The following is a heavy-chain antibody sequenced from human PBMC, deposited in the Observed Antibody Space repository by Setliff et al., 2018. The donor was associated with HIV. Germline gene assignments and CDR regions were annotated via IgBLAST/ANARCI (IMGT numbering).Heavy chain of an antibody. J-gene: IGHJ4*02. D-gene: IGHD3-10*01. CDR3: ARGRVSRYYGSGSYYKPPVYYFDY. CDR1: GGSFSGYY. CDR2: INHSGST. V-gene: IGHV4-34*01. Sequence: SETLSFTCAVYGGSFSGYYWSWTRQPPGKGLEWIGEINHSGSTNYNPSLKSRITISVDTSKNQFSLNLSSVTAADTAVYYCARGRVSRYYGSGSYYKPPVYYFDYWGQGTLVTVSS.